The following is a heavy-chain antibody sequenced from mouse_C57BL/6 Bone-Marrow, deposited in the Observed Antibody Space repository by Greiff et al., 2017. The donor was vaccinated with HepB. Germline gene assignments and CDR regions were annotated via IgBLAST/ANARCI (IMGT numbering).Heavy chain of an antibody. V-gene: IGHV14-3*01. CDR1: GFNIKNTY. CDR2: IDPANGNT. Sequence: VQLQQSVAELVRPGASVKLSCTASGFNIKNTYMHWVKQRPEQGLEWIGRIDPANGNTKYAQKFQGKATITADTSSNTAYLQLSSLTSEDTAIYYCAKPHYSSHEGFAYWGQGTLVTVSA. J-gene: IGHJ3*01. D-gene: IGHD2-5*01. CDR3: AKPHYSSHEGFAY.